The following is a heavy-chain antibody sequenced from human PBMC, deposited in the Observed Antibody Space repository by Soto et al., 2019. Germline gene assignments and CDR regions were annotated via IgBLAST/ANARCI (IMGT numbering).Heavy chain of an antibody. J-gene: IGHJ4*02. Sequence: PGGSLRLSCVGSGIEFSNDAMSWVRQAPGKGLAWVSAISGSGGSTYYADSVKGRFTISRDDSKNTLYLQMNSLRAEDTAVYYCAKEGDSASGYDFDGRNYLDYWGPGTLVTVSP. D-gene: IGHD5-12*01. CDR3: AKEGDSASGYDFDGRNYLDY. CDR2: ISGSGGST. CDR1: GIEFSNDA. V-gene: IGHV3-23*01.